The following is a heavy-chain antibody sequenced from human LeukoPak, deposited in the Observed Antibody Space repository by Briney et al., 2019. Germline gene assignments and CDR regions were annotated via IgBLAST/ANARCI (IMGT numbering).Heavy chain of an antibody. CDR2: IKQDGSEK. D-gene: IGHD5-18*01. CDR1: GFTFSSYA. V-gene: IGHV3-7*01. Sequence: PGGSLRLSCAASGFTFSSYAMSWVRQAPGKGLEWVANIKQDGSEKNYVDFVKGRFTISRDNAKNSLYLQMNSLRVEDTALYYCARGGTRVYSPSDYWGQGTRVTVSS. CDR3: ARGGTRVYSPSDY. J-gene: IGHJ4*02.